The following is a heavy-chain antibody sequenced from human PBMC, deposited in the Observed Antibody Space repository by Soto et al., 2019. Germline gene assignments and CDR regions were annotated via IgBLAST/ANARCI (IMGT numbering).Heavy chain of an antibody. CDR1: GFTFDDYA. Sequence: EVQLVESGGGLVQPGRSLRLSCAASGFTFDDYAMHWVRQAPGKGLEWVSGISWNSGSIGYADSVKGRFTISRDNAKNALYLQMNSLRAEDTALYYCAKGSSSGYTGYYFDYWGQGTLVTVSA. CDR3: AKGSSSGYTGYYFDY. J-gene: IGHJ4*02. V-gene: IGHV3-9*01. D-gene: IGHD6-13*01. CDR2: ISWNSGSI.